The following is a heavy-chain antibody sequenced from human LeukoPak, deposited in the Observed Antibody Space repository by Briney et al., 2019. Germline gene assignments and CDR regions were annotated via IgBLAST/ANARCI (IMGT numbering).Heavy chain of an antibody. Sequence: PGGSLRLSCAASGFTFSSYAMHWVRQAPGKGLVWVSRINRDGSNTDYADSVKGRFTISRDNSKNTLYLQMNSLRAEDTAVYYCARYPEYCSSTSCYGVYGMDVWGQGTTVTVSS. CDR3: ARYPEYCSSTSCYGVYGMDV. J-gene: IGHJ6*02. V-gene: IGHV3-74*01. CDR2: INRDGSNT. CDR1: GFTFSSYA. D-gene: IGHD2-2*01.